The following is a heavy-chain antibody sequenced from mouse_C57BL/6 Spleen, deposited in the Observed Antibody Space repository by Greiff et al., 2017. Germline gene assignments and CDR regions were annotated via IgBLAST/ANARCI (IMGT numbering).Heavy chain of an antibody. J-gene: IGHJ2*01. CDR2: IDPSDSYT. Sequence: VQLQQPGAELVMPGASVKLSCKASGYTFTSYWMHWVKQRPGQGLEWIGEIDPSDSYTNYNQKFKSKSTVTVDKSSSTAYMQLSSLTSEDSAVYYCGRHYGSREDYYFDYWGQGTTLTVSA. CDR3: GRHYGSREDYYFDY. CDR1: GYTFTSYW. V-gene: IGHV1-69*01. D-gene: IGHD1-1*01.